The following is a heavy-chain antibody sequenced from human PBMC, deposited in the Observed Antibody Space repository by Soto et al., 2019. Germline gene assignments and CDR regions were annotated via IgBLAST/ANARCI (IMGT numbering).Heavy chain of an antibody. CDR3: SCITMMVVVITHDAFDI. D-gene: IGHD3-22*01. J-gene: IGHJ3*02. CDR1: GFTFGDYA. V-gene: IGHV3-49*03. Sequence: SLRLSCTASGFTFGDYAMSWFRQAPGKGLEWVGFIRSKAYGGTTEYAASVKGRFTISRDDSKSIAYLQMNSLKTEDTAVYYCSCITMMVVVITHDAFDIWGQGTMVTVSS. CDR2: IRSKAYGGTT.